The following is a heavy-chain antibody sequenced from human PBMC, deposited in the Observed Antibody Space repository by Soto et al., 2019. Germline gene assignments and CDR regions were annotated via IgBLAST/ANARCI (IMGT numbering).Heavy chain of an antibody. CDR2: IYWHDDK. Sequence: QITLKESGPTLVKPTQTLTLTCTFSGFSLSTSGVGVGWIRQPPGRALEWLALIYWHDDKRYSPSLKSRLTITKDTSKNQLVLTLTNLDPVDTATSYWAHAPYYDFCSGYPPLNHWGQGTLVTVSS. CDR1: GFSLSTSGVG. J-gene: IGHJ5*02. D-gene: IGHD3-3*01. V-gene: IGHV2-5*01. CDR3: AHAPYYDFCSGYPPLNH.